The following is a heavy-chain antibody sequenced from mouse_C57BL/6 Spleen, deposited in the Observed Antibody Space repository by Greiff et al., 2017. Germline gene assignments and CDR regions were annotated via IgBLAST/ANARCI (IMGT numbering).Heavy chain of an antibody. CDR3: ARPRTDPYAMDY. V-gene: IGHV1-9*01. CDR1: GYTFTGYW. J-gene: IGHJ4*01. Sequence: QVQLQQSGAELMKPGASVKLSCKATGYTFTGYWIEWVKQRPGHGLEWIGEILPGNGSTNYNEKFKGKATFTADTSSNTAYMQLSSLTTEDSAIYYSARPRTDPYAMDYWGQGTSVTVSS. D-gene: IGHD1-1*01. CDR2: ILPGNGST.